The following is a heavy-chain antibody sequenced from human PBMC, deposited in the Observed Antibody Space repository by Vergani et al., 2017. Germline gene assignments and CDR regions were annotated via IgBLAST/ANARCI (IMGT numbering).Heavy chain of an antibody. J-gene: IGHJ4*02. V-gene: IGHV3-48*01. Sequence: EVLLLESGGGLVQPGGSLRLSCAASGFTFSSYSMNWVRQAPGKGLEWVSYISSSSSTIYYADSVKGRFTISRDKAKNSLYLQMNSLRAEDTAVYYCARDLSGIVVVPSFDYWGQGTLVTVSS. CDR2: ISSSSSTI. D-gene: IGHD3-22*01. CDR1: GFTFSSYS. CDR3: ARDLSGIVVVPSFDY.